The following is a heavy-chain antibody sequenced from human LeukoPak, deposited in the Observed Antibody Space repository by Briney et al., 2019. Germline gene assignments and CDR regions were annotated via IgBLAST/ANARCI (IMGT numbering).Heavy chain of an antibody. D-gene: IGHD6-13*01. Sequence: GGSLRLSCAASGFTFSSYDMHWVRHATGKGLEWVSAIGTAGDTYYPGSVKGRFTISRENAKDSLYLQMNSLRAGDTAVYYCARGTAGTGNWFDPWGQGTLVTVSS. CDR3: ARGTAGTGNWFDP. CDR2: IGTAGDT. J-gene: IGHJ5*02. V-gene: IGHV3-13*01. CDR1: GFTFSSYD.